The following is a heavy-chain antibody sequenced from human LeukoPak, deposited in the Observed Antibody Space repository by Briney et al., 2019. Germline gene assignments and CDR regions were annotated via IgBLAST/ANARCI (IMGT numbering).Heavy chain of an antibody. V-gene: IGHV4-34*01. J-gene: IGHJ5*02. Sequence: SETLSLTCAVYGGSFSGYYWSWIRQPPGKGLEWIGEINHSGSTNYNPSLKSRVTISVDTSKNQFSLNLSSVTAADTAVYYCARGLYSSSDGANWFDPWGQGTLVTVSS. CDR2: INHSGST. CDR1: GGSFSGYY. CDR3: ARGLYSSSDGANWFDP. D-gene: IGHD6-6*01.